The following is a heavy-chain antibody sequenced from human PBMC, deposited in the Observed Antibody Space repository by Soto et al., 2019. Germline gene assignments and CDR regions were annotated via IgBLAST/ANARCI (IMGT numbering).Heavy chain of an antibody. CDR2: ISDTGGDT. CDR1: GFTFNYYD. D-gene: IGHD3-16*02. CDR3: ASSSERLSMATLGGLIPLGFDY. V-gene: IGHV3-23*01. J-gene: IGHJ4*02. Sequence: EAQLLESGGGLVQPGGSLRLSCVASGFTFNYYDVSWVRRPPGKGLEWVSTISDTGGDTYSGDSVKGRFAISRDKSRSTVILQMHSLRVDDTALYYCASSSERLSMATLGGLIPLGFDYWGQGILVTVSS.